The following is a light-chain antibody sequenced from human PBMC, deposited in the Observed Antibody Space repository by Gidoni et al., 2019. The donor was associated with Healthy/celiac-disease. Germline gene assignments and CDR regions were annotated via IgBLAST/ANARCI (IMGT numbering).Light chain of an antibody. Sequence: SALTHPPSASGSPGPSVTISCTGTISDVGGYNYVSWYQQHPGKAPKLMLYEVSKRPSGVPDRFSGSKSGNTASLTVSGLQAEDEADYYCSSYAGSNNPNYVFGTGTKVTVL. CDR2: EVS. CDR1: ISDVGGYNY. J-gene: IGLJ1*01. V-gene: IGLV2-8*01. CDR3: SSYAGSNNPNYV.